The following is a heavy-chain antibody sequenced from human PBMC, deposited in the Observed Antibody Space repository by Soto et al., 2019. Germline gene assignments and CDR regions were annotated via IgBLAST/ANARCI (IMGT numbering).Heavy chain of an antibody. CDR3: AKPLHRFSTVTTSGVDY. J-gene: IGHJ4*02. V-gene: IGHV3-23*01. CDR2: ISGSGGST. D-gene: IGHD4-17*01. Sequence: GGSLRLSCAASGFTFSSYAMSWVRQAPGKGLEWVSAISGSGGSTYYADSVKGRFTISRDNSKNTLYLQMNSLRAEDTAVYYCAKPLHRFSTVTTSGVDYWGQGTLVTVSS. CDR1: GFTFSSYA.